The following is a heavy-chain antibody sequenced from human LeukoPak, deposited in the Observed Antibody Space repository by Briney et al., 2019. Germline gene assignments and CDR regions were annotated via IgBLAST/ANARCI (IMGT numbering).Heavy chain of an antibody. CDR3: ARYIYGYLHY. J-gene: IGHJ4*02. CDR2: INPSGGRT. Sequence: GASVKVSCKASGYTFTGKFIHWVRQAPGQGLEWMGIINPSGGRTSYAQKFQGRVTMTRDTSTSTVYMELNSLRTEDTAVYYCARYIYGYLHYWGQGTLVTVSS. D-gene: IGHD5-18*01. V-gene: IGHV1-46*01. CDR1: GYTFTGKF.